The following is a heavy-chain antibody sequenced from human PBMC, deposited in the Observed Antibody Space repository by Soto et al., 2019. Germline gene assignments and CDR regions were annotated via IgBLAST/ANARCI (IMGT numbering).Heavy chain of an antibody. CDR2: IFHGGNT. Sequence: SETLSLTCAVSGFFISSGNYWGWIRKPPGKGLEWIGSIFHGGNTYYNPSLESRVTTSVDMSKNQFSLKLNSVTAADTAVYYCARARWYDAFDVWGQGTVVTVSS. V-gene: IGHV4-38-2*01. J-gene: IGHJ3*01. D-gene: IGHD2-15*01. CDR1: GFFISSGNY. CDR3: ARARWYDAFDV.